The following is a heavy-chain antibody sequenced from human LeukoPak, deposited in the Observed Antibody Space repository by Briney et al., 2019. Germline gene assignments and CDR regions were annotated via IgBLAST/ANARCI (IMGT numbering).Heavy chain of an antibody. Sequence: SETLSLTCTVSGGSISSGSYYWSWIRQPAGKGLEWIGRIYTSGSTNYNPSLKSRVTISLDTSKNQFSLKLSSVTAADTALYYCARKYFDWSSGAHRWFDPWGQGPLVTVSS. CDR1: GGSISSGSYY. CDR3: ARKYFDWSSGAHRWFDP. D-gene: IGHD3-9*01. V-gene: IGHV4-61*02. CDR2: IYTSGST. J-gene: IGHJ5*02.